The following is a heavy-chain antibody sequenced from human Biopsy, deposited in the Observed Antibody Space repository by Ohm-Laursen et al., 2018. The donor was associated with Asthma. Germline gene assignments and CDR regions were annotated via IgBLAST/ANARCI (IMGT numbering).Heavy chain of an antibody. V-gene: IGHV1-69*01. CDR3: ARKAGSCISRTCYSLDF. CDR1: GGTFNTYV. J-gene: IGHJ4*02. Sequence: SSVKVSCKALGGTFNTYVIGWVRQAPGQGLEWMGGINPVFGTTTYPQKFQDRVTITADDSTSTVYMELSSLRSEDTAVYYCARKAGSCISRTCYSLDFWGQGTLVTVSS. CDR2: INPVFGTT. D-gene: IGHD2-2*01.